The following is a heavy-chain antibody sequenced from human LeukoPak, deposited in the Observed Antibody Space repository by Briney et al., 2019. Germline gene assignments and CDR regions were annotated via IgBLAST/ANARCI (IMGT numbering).Heavy chain of an antibody. V-gene: IGHV3-66*01. Sequence: PGGSLRLSCAASGFTVSSNYMSWVRQAPGKGLEWVSVIYSGGSTYYADSVKGRFTISRDNSKNTLYLQMNSLRAEDTAVYYCARTAITMVRGVIITGAFDIWGQGTMVTVSS. CDR1: GFTVSSNY. CDR3: ARTAITMVRGVIITGAFDI. J-gene: IGHJ3*02. D-gene: IGHD3-10*01. CDR2: IYSGGST.